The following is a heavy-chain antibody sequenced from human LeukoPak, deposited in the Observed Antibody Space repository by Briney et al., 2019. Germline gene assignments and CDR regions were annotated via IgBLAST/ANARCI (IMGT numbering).Heavy chain of an antibody. D-gene: IGHD6-13*01. CDR1: GFTFSSYS. Sequence: GGSLRLSCAASGFTFSSYSMNWVRQAPGKGLEWVSSISSSSSYIYYADSVKGRFTISRDNAKNSLYLQMNSLRAEDTAVYYCARYGRSWYGYYYYGMDVWGQGTTVTVSS. CDR2: ISSSSSYI. CDR3: ARYGRSWYGYYYYGMDV. V-gene: IGHV3-21*01. J-gene: IGHJ6*02.